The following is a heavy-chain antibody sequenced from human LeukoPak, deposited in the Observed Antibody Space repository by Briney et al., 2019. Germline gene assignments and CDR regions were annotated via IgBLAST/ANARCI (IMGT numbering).Heavy chain of an antibody. CDR3: LASHGAWFDP. V-gene: IGHV4-39*07. CDR1: GGSISSSSYY. CDR2: IYYSGST. J-gene: IGHJ5*02. D-gene: IGHD4-17*01. Sequence: SETLSLTCTVSGGSISSSSYYWGWIRQPPGKGLEWIGSIYYSGSTYYNPSLKSRVTISVDTSKNQFSLKLSSVIAADTAVYYCLASHGAWFDPWGQGTLVTVSS.